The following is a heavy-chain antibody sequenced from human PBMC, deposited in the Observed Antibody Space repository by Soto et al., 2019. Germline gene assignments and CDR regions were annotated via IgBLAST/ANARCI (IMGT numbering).Heavy chain of an antibody. CDR1: GGAFINYA. Sequence: QVQLVQSGAEVKKPGSSVKVSCKASGGAFINYAISWLRQAPGQGLEWMGGIIPILATPKYAQKFQGRVTITADESTSTAYMEVSSLRSEDTAVYYCARDHSLVGGTYYFDYWGQGTPVTVSS. J-gene: IGHJ4*02. D-gene: IGHD1-26*01. V-gene: IGHV1-69*01. CDR2: IIPILATP. CDR3: ARDHSLVGGTYYFDY.